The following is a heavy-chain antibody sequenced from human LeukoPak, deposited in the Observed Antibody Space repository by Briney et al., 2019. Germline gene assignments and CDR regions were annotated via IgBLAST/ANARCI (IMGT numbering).Heavy chain of an antibody. CDR3: AKDLTYSSASRGCFDY. CDR2: ISGSGGST. CDR1: GFTFSSYA. J-gene: IGHJ4*02. D-gene: IGHD6-19*01. Sequence: GGSLRLSCAASGFTFSSYAMSWVRQAPGKGLEWVSAISGSGGSTYPADSVKGRFTISRDNSKNTLYLQMNSLRAEDTAVYYCAKDLTYSSASRGCFDYWGQGTLVTVSS. V-gene: IGHV3-23*01.